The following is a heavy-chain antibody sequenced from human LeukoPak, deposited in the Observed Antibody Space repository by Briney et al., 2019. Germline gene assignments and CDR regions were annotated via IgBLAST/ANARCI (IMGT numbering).Heavy chain of an antibody. V-gene: IGHV3-23*01. CDR2: ISGSGGST. CDR1: GFTVSSNY. CDR3: AKDSITIFGVVSSPVDY. D-gene: IGHD3-3*01. J-gene: IGHJ4*02. Sequence: GGSLRLSCAASGFTVSSNYMTWVRQAPGKGLEWVSVISGSGGSTYYADSVKGRFTISRDNSKNTLYLQMNSLRAEDTAVYYCAKDSITIFGVVSSPVDYWGQGTLVTVSS.